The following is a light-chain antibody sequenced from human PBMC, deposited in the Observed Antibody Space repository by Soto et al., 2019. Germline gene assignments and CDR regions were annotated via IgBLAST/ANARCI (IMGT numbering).Light chain of an antibody. Sequence: EIELTQSPGTLSLSPGERATLSCRASQSIITLAWYKQKPGQAPRLLIYGVSRRATGIPDRFSGSGSGTDFTLTINRVEPEDFATYYCLQDYNYPYTFGQGTKLEIK. CDR1: QSIIT. CDR2: GVS. CDR3: LQDYNYPYT. V-gene: IGKV3-20*01. J-gene: IGKJ2*01.